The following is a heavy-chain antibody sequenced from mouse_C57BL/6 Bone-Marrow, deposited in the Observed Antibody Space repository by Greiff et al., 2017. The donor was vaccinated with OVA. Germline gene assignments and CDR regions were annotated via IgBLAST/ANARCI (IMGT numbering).Heavy chain of an antibody. D-gene: IGHD1-1*01. CDR3: ARRPDYYGSSYWYIDV. J-gene: IGHJ1*03. Sequence: EVQGVESGGGLVKPGGSLKLSCAASGFTFSDYGMHWVRQAPAKGLEWVAYISSGSSTIYYADTVKGRFTISRDNAKNTLFLQMTSLRSEDTAMYYCARRPDYYGSSYWYIDVWGTGTTVTVSS. CDR2: ISSGSSTI. CDR1: GFTFSDYG. V-gene: IGHV5-17*01.